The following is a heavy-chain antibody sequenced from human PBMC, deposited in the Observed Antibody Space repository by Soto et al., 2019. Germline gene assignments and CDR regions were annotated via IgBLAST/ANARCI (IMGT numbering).Heavy chain of an antibody. V-gene: IGHV4-34*01. CDR2: ISHSGST. CDR3: ARVDTAMVTGLYYYYGMDV. D-gene: IGHD5-18*01. J-gene: IGHJ6*02. Sequence: SETLSLTCAVYGGSFSGHYWSWIRQPPGKGLEWIGEISHSGSTNYNPSLKSRVTISVDTSKNQFSLKLSSVTAADTAVYYCARVDTAMVTGLYYYYGMDVWGQGTTVTVSS. CDR1: GGSFSGHY.